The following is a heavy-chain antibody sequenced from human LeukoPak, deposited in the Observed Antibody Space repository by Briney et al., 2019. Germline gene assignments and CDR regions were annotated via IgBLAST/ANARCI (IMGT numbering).Heavy chain of an antibody. J-gene: IGHJ4*02. CDR1: GFTFSSYA. CDR3: AMALYPLPYSRHSQDY. D-gene: IGHD3-16*01. Sequence: GGSLRLSCAASGFTFSSYAMSWVRQAPGKGLEWVSAISGSGGSTYYADSVKGRFTISRDNSKNTLYLQMNSLRAEDTAVYYCAMALYPLPYSRHSQDYWGQGTLVTVSS. V-gene: IGHV3-23*01. CDR2: ISGSGGST.